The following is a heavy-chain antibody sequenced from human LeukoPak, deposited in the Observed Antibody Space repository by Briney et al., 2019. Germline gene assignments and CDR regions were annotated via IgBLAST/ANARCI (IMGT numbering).Heavy chain of an antibody. D-gene: IGHD2-15*01. Sequence: GRSLRLSCAASGFTFSSYAMHWVRQAPGKGLEWVAVISYDGSNKYYADSVKGRFTISRDNSKNTLYLQMNSLRAEDTAVYYCAIYCSGGSCYSPTYYYYGMDVWGQGTTVTVSS. CDR2: ISYDGSNK. CDR1: GFTFSSYA. J-gene: IGHJ6*02. V-gene: IGHV3-30-3*01. CDR3: AIYCSGGSCYSPTYYYYGMDV.